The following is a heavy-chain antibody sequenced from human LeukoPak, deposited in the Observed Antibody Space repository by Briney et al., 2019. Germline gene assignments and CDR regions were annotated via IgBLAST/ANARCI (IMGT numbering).Heavy chain of an antibody. V-gene: IGHV4-34*01. Sequence: SETLSLTCAVHGGSFSGYYWSWFRQPPGKGLKWMGEINHSRSTTYNPSLKSRVTISVDTSKNQCSLKLSSVTAADTAVYYCARCLGYCSGTSCSTFYYYYGMDVWGQGTTVTVSS. D-gene: IGHD2-2*01. CDR1: GGSFSGYY. J-gene: IGHJ6*02. CDR3: ARCLGYCSGTSCSTFYYYYGMDV. CDR2: INHSRST.